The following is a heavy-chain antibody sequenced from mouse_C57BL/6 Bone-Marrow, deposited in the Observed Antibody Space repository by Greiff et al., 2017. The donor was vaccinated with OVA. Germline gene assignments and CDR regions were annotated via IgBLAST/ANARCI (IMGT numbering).Heavy chain of an antibody. D-gene: IGHD1-1*01. CDR2: IDPENGDT. CDR1: GFNIKDDY. J-gene: IGHJ4*01. CDR3: TTGGTTVVGAMDY. V-gene: IGHV14-4*01. Sequence: EVQLQQSGAELVRPGASVKLSCTASGFNIKDDYMHWVKQRPEQGLEWIGWIDPENGDTEYASKFQGKATITADTSSNTAYLQLSSLTSEDTAVYYCTTGGTTVVGAMDYWGQGTSVTVSS.